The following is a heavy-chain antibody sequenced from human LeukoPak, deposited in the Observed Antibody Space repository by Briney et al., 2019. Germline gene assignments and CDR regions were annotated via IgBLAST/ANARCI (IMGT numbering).Heavy chain of an antibody. D-gene: IGHD3-3*01. V-gene: IGHV1-69*13. J-gene: IGHJ6*02. CDR1: GGTFSSYA. CDR3: ASSGTIFGVVQYYYYYGMDV. CDR2: IIPIFGKA. Sequence: GASVTVSCKASGGTFSSYAISWVRQAPGQGLEWMGGIIPIFGKANYAQKFQGRGTITADESTSTAYMELSSLRSEDTAVYYCASSGTIFGVVQYYYYYGMDVWGQGTTVTVSS.